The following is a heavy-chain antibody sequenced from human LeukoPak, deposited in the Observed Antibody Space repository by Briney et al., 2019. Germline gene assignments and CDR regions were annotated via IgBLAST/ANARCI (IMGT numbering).Heavy chain of an antibody. V-gene: IGHV4-4*07. CDR2: IYTSGST. J-gene: IGHJ4*02. CDR3: ARENSGSYREFDY. D-gene: IGHD1-26*01. Sequence: PSETLSLTCTVSGGSISSYHWSWIGQPAGKGLEWIGRIYTSGSTNYNASLKSRVSMSVDTSKNQFSLKLSSVTAADTAVFYCARENSGSYREFDYWGQGTLVTVSS. CDR1: GGSISSYH.